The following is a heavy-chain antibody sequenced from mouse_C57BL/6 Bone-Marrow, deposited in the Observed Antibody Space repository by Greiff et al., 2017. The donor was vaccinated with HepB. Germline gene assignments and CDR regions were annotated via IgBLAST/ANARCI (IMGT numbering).Heavy chain of an antibody. CDR3: ASYSLMDY. J-gene: IGHJ4*01. V-gene: IGHV1-26*01. CDR1: GYTLTDYY. CDR2: INPNNGGT. D-gene: IGHD2-10*01. Sequence: VQLQQSGPELVKPGASVKISCKASGYTLTDYYMNWVKQSHGKSLEWIGDINPNNGGTSYNQKFKGKATLTVDKSSSTAYMELRSLTSEDSAVYYCASYSLMDYWGQGTSVTVSS.